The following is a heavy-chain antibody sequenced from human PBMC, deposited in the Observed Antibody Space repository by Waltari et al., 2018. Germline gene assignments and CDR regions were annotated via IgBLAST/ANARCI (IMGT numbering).Heavy chain of an antibody. CDR1: GGSISSYF. CDR2: IYSSGTS. V-gene: IGHV4-59*01. D-gene: IGHD3-10*01. CDR3: ARDRGLESRDGPEYYFDY. Sequence: QVRLQQSGPGLVKPSETLSLTCSVSGGSISSYFWTWLRQPPGKGLEWIGYIYSSGTSKSDPSLKSRVTFSVDKSKNQFSLKLSSVTAADTAVYYCARDRGLESRDGPEYYFDYWGQGSQVTVSS. J-gene: IGHJ4*02.